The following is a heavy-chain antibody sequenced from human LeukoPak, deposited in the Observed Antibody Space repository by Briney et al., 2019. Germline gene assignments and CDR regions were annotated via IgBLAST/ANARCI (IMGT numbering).Heavy chain of an antibody. CDR3: ARYAGYSVTRFDY. J-gene: IGHJ4*02. Sequence: GGSLRLPCIASGFTFSSYSMNWVRQAPGKGLEWVSSISSSSSYIYYADSVKGRFTISRDNAKNSLYLQMNSLRAEDTAVYYCARYAGYSVTRFDYWGQGTLVTVSS. CDR1: GFTFSSYS. D-gene: IGHD6-13*01. V-gene: IGHV3-21*01. CDR2: ISSSSSYI.